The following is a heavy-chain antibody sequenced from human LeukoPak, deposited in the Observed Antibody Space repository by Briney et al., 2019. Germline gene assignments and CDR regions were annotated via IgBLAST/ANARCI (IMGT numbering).Heavy chain of an antibody. J-gene: IGHJ4*02. CDR1: GGTFSSYA. CDR2: IIPILGIA. D-gene: IGHD3-10*01. Sequence: SVKVSCKASGGTFSSYAISWVRQAPGQGLEWMGRIIPILGIANHAQKFQGRVTITADKSTSTAYMELSSLRSEDTAVYYCARDTTPYYCGSGSYYPKGAYFDYWGQGTLVTVSS. CDR3: ARDTTPYYCGSGSYYPKGAYFDY. V-gene: IGHV1-69*04.